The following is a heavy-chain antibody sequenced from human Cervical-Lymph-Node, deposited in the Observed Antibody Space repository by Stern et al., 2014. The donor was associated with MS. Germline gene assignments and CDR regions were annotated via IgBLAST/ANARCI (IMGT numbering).Heavy chain of an antibody. CDR3: ACLGAHNWFDP. CDR2: MHTDGSTT. V-gene: IGHV3-74*02. J-gene: IGHJ5*02. D-gene: IGHD1-26*01. Sequence: EVQLVESGGGLVQPGGSLRLSCAASGFTCNSYWMHWVRQPPGQGLVWVSRMHTDGSTTYCADSVKGRFTISRDNAKNTLYLQMNSLRVEDTAVYYCACLGAHNWFDPWGQGTLVIVSS. CDR1: GFTCNSYW.